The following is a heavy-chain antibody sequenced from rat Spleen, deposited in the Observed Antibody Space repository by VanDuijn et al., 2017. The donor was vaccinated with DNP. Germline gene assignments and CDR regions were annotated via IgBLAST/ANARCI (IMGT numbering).Heavy chain of an antibody. J-gene: IGHJ1*01. Sequence: EVQLQESGPGPVKPSQSLSLTCSVTGYSITSNYWGWIRKFPGTKMELIGHISYRGTTSYHPSLKSRISITRDTSKNQFFLQLNSVTTEDTATYYCARGLNYGGYIYSWYFDFWGPGTMVTVSS. V-gene: IGHV3-1*01. CDR1: GYSITSNY. CDR2: ISYRGTT. CDR3: ARGLNYGGYIYSWYFDF. D-gene: IGHD1-11*01.